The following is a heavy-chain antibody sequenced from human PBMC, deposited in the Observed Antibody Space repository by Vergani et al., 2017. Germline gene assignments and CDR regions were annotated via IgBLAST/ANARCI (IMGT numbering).Heavy chain of an antibody. CDR1: GGSFSGYY. D-gene: IGHD3-3*01. CDR3: ARGSTVTYYDFWSGYPRYYMDV. V-gene: IGHV4-34*01. CDR2: INHSGST. J-gene: IGHJ6*03. Sequence: QVQLQQWGAGLLKPSETLSLTCAVYGGSFSGYYWSWIRPPPGKGLVWIGEINHSGSTNDNPSLKSRVTISVDTSKNQFSLKLSSVTAADTAVYYCARGSTVTYYDFWSGYPRYYMDVWGKGTTVTVSS.